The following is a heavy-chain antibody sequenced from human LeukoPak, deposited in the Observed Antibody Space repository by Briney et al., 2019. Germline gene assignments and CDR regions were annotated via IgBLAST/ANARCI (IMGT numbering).Heavy chain of an antibody. CDR2: IYSGGST. D-gene: IGHD3-22*01. J-gene: IGHJ3*02. CDR3: ARESRHYYDSSGYYLDAFDI. Sequence: GGSLRLSCATSGFTFSSYRMNWVRQVPGKGLEWVSVIYSGGSTYYADSVKGRFTISRDNSKNTLYLQMNSLRAEDTAVYYCARESRHYYDSSGYYLDAFDIWGQGTMVTVSS. V-gene: IGHV3-53*01. CDR1: GFTFSSYR.